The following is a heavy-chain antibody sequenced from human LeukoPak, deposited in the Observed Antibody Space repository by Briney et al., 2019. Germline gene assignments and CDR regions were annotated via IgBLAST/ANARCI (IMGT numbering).Heavy chain of an antibody. D-gene: IGHD3-10*01. CDR1: GASVTSGGFY. CDR2: VYYTGST. V-gene: IGHV4-39*01. CDR3: ARHSGSGSLSRPFDP. Sequence: PSETLSLTCSVSGASVTSGGFYWGWLRQPPGKGPEWIATVYYTGSTYYNPSLKSRVTISIDTSKNQFSPRLTSVTTTDTAIYHCARHSGSGSLSRPFDPWGQGTLVSVSS. J-gene: IGHJ5*02.